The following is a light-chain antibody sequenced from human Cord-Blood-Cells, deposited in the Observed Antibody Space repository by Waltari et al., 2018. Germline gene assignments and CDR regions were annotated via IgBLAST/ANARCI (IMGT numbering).Light chain of an antibody. CDR1: QSISSW. CDR3: QQYNSYPYT. Sequence: DIQMTQSPSTLSASVGDRVTITCRANQSISSWLAWYQHKPGKDPKLLIYKASSLESGVPSRFSGSGSGTEFTLTISSLQPDDFATYYCQQYNSYPYTFGQGTKLEIK. CDR2: KAS. V-gene: IGKV1-5*03. J-gene: IGKJ2*01.